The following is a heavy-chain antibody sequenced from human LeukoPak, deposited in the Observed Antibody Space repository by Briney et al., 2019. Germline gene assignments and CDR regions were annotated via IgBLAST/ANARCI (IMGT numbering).Heavy chain of an antibody. V-gene: IGHV4-34*01. CDR2: INHSGST. Sequence: SETLSLTCAVYGGSFSGYYWSWIRQPPGKGLEWIGEINHSGSTNYNPSLKSRVTISVDTSKNQFSLKLSSVTAADTAVYYCARGGNGFYYDSSGYSYYYGMDVWGQGTTVTVSS. CDR3: ARGGNGFYYDSSGYSYYYGMDV. J-gene: IGHJ6*02. CDR1: GGSFSGYY. D-gene: IGHD3-22*01.